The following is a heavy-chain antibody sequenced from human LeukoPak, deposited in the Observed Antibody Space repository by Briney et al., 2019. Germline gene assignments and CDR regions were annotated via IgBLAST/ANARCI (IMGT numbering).Heavy chain of an antibody. D-gene: IGHD6-19*01. CDR2: IYYSGST. CDR3: ARTSSGWSHLEYFDY. V-gene: IGHV4-4*02. CDR1: GGSISNSNW. J-gene: IGHJ4*02. Sequence: SGTLSLTCAVSGGSISNSNWWSWVRQPPGKGLEWIGSIYYSGSTYYNPSLKSRVTISVDTSKNQFSLKLSSVTAADTAVYYCARTSSGWSHLEYFDYWGQGTLVTVSS.